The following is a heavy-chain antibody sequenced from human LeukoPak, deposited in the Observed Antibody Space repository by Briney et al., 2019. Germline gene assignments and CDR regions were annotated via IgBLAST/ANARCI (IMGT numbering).Heavy chain of an antibody. V-gene: IGHV1-69*04. D-gene: IGHD4-11*01. CDR1: GGTFTTHA. Sequence: SVRVSCKASGGTFTTHAISWVRQAPGQGFEWMGRIIPMLGKPNYGQKSQGRVTITADKFTSTVYMELTSLRSEDTAVYYCARDETVRDDYYGMDVWGQGTTVTVSS. CDR3: ARDETVRDDYYGMDV. CDR2: IIPMLGKP. J-gene: IGHJ6*02.